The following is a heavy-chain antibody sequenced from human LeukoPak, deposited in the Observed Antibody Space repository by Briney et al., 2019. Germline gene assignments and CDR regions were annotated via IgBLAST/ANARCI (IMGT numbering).Heavy chain of an antibody. J-gene: IGHJ4*02. V-gene: IGHV7-4-1*02. CDR3: ARTSSYSSSSPFDY. Sequence: ASVKVSCKASGYTFTSYVMNWVRQAPGQGLEWMGWINTNTGNPTYAQGFAGRYVFSLDTSVSTAYLQISSLKAEDTAVYYCARTSSYSSSSPFDYWGQGTLVTVSS. D-gene: IGHD6-6*01. CDR2: INTNTGNP. CDR1: GYTFTSYV.